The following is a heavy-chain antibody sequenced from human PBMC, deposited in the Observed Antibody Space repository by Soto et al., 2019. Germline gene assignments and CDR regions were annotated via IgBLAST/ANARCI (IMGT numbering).Heavy chain of an antibody. CDR3: ARLRRSIAARQSPTIDY. CDR2: IYYSGST. Sequence: SETLSLTCTVSGGSISSSSYYWGWIRQPPGKGLEWIGSIYYSGSTYYNPSLKSRVTISVDTSKNQFSLKLSSVTAADTAVYYCARLRRSIAARQSPTIDYWGQGTLVTVSS. V-gene: IGHV4-39*01. D-gene: IGHD6-6*01. J-gene: IGHJ4*02. CDR1: GGSISSSSYY.